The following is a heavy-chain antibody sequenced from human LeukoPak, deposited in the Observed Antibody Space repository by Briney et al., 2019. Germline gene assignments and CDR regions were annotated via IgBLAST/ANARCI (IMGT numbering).Heavy chain of an antibody. CDR2: ISGDGGST. V-gene: IGHV3-43*02. J-gene: IGHJ4*02. CDR3: EKDIHDRGYADC. Sequence: GGSLRLSCAASGFTFGDNAMPWVRQAPGKGLEWVSLISGDGGSTYYADSVKGRFTISRDNSKNSLYLQMSSLRTEHTALSVCEKDIHDRGYADCWGQGTLVTVSS. CDR1: GFTFGDNA. D-gene: IGHD3-22*01.